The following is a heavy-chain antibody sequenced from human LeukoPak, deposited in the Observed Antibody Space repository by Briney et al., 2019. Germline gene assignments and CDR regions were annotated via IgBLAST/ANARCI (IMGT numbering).Heavy chain of an antibody. CDR2: IYTSGST. J-gene: IGHJ4*02. Sequence: SQTLSLTCTVFGNSISSGDNYWSWIRQPAGKGLEWIGRIYTSGSTNYNPSLKSRVTISGDTSKNQFSLRLGSVTAADTAVYYCARASYSYDITGWVPFDYWGQGTLVTVSS. CDR1: GNSISSGDNY. V-gene: IGHV4-61*02. CDR3: ARASYSYDITGWVPFDY. D-gene: IGHD3-22*01.